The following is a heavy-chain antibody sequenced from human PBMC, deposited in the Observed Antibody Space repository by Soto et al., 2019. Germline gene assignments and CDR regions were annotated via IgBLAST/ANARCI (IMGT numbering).Heavy chain of an antibody. V-gene: IGHV6-1*01. CDR1: GDSVSSNSAA. J-gene: IGHJ3*02. CDR2: TYYRSKWYN. CDR3: ARDPTIFGVPQGAFDI. Sequence: SQTLSLTCVISGDSVSSNSAAWNWIRQSPSRGLEWLGRTYYRSKWYNDYEVSEKSRITINPDTSKNQFSLQLNSVTPEDTAVYYCARDPTIFGVPQGAFDIWGQGTMVTVSS. D-gene: IGHD3-3*01.